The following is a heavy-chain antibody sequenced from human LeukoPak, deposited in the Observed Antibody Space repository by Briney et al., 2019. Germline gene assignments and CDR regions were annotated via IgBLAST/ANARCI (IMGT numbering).Heavy chain of an antibody. D-gene: IGHD6-13*01. CDR1: GCTFSSYA. CDR2: INHSGST. J-gene: IGHJ5*02. V-gene: IGHV4-34*01. Sequence: GSLRLSCAASGCTFSSYAMSWVRQAPGKGLEWIGEINHSGSTNYNPSLKSRVTISVDTSKNQFSLKLSSVTAADTAVYYCARGARSSSSWRLGNWFDPWGQGTLVTVSS. CDR3: ARGARSSSSWRLGNWFDP.